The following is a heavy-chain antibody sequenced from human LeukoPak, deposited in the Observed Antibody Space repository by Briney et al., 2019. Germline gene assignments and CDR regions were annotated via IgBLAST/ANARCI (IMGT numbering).Heavy chain of an antibody. J-gene: IGHJ3*02. CDR1: GGSIISYY. CDR2: IYYSGTT. Sequence: SETLSLTRTVSGGSIISYYWSWIRQSPGKGLEWIGYIYYSGTTNYNPSLKSRVTTSVDTSKNQFSLKLSSVTAADTAVYYCARGGWKAFDIWGQGTMVTVSS. CDR3: ARGGWKAFDI. D-gene: IGHD6-19*01. V-gene: IGHV4-59*01.